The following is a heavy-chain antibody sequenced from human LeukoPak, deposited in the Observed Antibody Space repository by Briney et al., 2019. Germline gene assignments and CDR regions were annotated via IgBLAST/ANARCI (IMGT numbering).Heavy chain of an antibody. Sequence: SVKVSCKASGGTFSSYAISWVRQAPGQGLEWMGGIIPIFGTANYAQKFQGRVTITADESTSTAYMELSSLRSEDTAVYYCARGWRAAAGPIWYYYYYMDVWGKGTTVTISS. CDR2: IIPIFGTA. CDR1: GGTFSSYA. D-gene: IGHD6-13*01. J-gene: IGHJ6*03. V-gene: IGHV1-69*13. CDR3: ARGWRAAAGPIWYYYYYMDV.